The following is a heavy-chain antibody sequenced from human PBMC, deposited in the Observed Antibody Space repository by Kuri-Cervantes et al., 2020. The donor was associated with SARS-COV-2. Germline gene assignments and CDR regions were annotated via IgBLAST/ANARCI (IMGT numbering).Heavy chain of an antibody. V-gene: IGHV3-30-3*01. D-gene: IGHD3-9*01. CDR3: ARVFASYGMDV. J-gene: IGHJ6*02. Sequence: GESLKISCAASGFTFSSYALHWVRQAPGKGLEWVAAISYDGSNKYYADSVKGRFTISRDNSKNTLYLQMNSLRAEDTAVYYCARVFASYGMDVWGQGTTVT. CDR2: ISYDGSNK. CDR1: GFTFSSYA.